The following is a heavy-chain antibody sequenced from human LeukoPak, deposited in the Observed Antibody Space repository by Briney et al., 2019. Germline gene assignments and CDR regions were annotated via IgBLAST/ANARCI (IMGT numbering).Heavy chain of an antibody. D-gene: IGHD1-26*01. CDR3: VREREGSNSEH. V-gene: IGHV3-21*04. CDR2: MTSSRYI. Sequence: GGSLRLSCAASGFSLKTYNMNWVRQAPGKGLEWVSSMTSSRYIYYADSVKGRFTISRDGSKNTLYLQLNSLRTEDTAIYYCVREREGSNSEHWGQGTLVTVSS. CDR1: GFSLKTYN. J-gene: IGHJ1*01.